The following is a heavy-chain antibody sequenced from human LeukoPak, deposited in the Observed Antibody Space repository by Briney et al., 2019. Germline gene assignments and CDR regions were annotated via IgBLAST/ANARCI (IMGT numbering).Heavy chain of an antibody. CDR3: ARYPCGGDCYSSQDAFDI. J-gene: IGHJ3*02. Sequence: ASVKVSCKASGGTFSSYAISWVRQAPGQGLEWMGRIIPIVGIANYAQKFQGRVTITADKSTSTAYLELDSLRSEDTAVYYCARYPCGGDCYSSQDAFDIWGQGTMVTVSS. D-gene: IGHD2-21*02. CDR2: IIPIVGIA. V-gene: IGHV1-69*04. CDR1: GGTFSSYA.